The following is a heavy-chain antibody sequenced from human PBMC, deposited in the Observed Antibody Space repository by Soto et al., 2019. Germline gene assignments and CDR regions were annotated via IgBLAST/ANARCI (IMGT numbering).Heavy chain of an antibody. Sequence: ASVKVSCKASGYTFTSYYMHWVRQAPGQGLEWMGIINPSGGSTSYAQKFQGRVTMTRDTSTSTVYMELSSLRSEDTAVYYCARDLGVDTAMGDYYYGMDVWGQGTTVTVSS. CDR2: INPSGGST. V-gene: IGHV1-46*01. D-gene: IGHD5-18*01. CDR3: ARDLGVDTAMGDYYYGMDV. CDR1: GYTFTSYY. J-gene: IGHJ6*02.